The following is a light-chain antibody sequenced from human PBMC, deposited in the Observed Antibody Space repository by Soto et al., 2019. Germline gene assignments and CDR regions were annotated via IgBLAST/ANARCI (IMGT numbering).Light chain of an antibody. J-gene: IGKJ2*01. CDR1: QSISTS. Sequence: DIQMTQSPSSLSASVGDRVTIACRASQSISTSLNWYQQKPGKAPKLMIYVASSLQSGVPSRRSGSRPGTDITLSISSPQPEDIATYFCQQIYSTPYTGGQGTQLEIK. CDR3: QQIYSTPYT. V-gene: IGKV1-39*01. CDR2: VAS.